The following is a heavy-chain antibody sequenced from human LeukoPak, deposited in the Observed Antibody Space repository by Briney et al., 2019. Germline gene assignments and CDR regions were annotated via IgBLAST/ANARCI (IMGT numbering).Heavy chain of an antibody. V-gene: IGHV4-59*08. D-gene: IGHD6-13*01. CDR2: IHYSGST. Sequence: PSETLSLTCTVSGGSISSYYWGWIRQPPGKGLEWIGYIHYSGSTNYNPSLKSRVTISVDTSKNQFSLKLSSVTAADTAVYYCARRSSWYWFDPWAREPWSPSPQ. J-gene: IGHJ5*02. CDR3: ARRSSWYWFDP. CDR1: GGSISSYY.